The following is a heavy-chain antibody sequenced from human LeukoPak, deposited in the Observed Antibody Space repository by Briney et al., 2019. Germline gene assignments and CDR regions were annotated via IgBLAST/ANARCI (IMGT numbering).Heavy chain of an antibody. CDR1: GGSIGGYY. CDR2: IYYSGST. CDR3: ARVRSPLTVDY. D-gene: IGHD1-26*01. Sequence: SETLSLTCTVSGGSIGGYYWTWLRQPPGKGLEWVGNIYYSGSTNYSPSLKSRVTISVDTSKNQFSLQLSSVTAADTAVYYCARVRSPLTVDYWGQGTLVSVSS. V-gene: IGHV4-59*01. J-gene: IGHJ4*02.